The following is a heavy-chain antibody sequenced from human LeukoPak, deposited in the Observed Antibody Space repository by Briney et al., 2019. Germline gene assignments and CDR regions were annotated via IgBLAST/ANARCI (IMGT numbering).Heavy chain of an antibody. CDR1: GYTFSDHY. CDR2: INPNSGGT. Sequence: ASVKVSCKASGYTFSDHYMQWVRQAPGQGFEWLGWINPNSGGTSYAQKFQGRVTMTRDTSIITAYMELSRLGSDDTAVYYCARGALDHATVTNYFEYWGQGTLVTVSS. D-gene: IGHD4-17*01. CDR3: ARGALDHATVTNYFEY. V-gene: IGHV1-2*02. J-gene: IGHJ4*02.